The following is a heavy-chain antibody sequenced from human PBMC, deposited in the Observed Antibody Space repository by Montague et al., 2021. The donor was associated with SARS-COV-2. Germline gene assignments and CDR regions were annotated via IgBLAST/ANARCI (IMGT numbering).Heavy chain of an antibody. CDR3: ARAQNICFIANCVNYFDL. V-gene: IGHV4-59*01. J-gene: IGHJ4*02. D-gene: IGHD2-15*01. CDR2: IFYTGST. CDR1: GGSTGKYY. Sequence: SETLSLTCSVSGGSTGKYYWAGIRQTPGKELQWSGYIFYTGSTKFNPSLKSRVSMSLDTSKNHFSLRLSAVTAADTARYYCARAQNICFIANCVNYFDLWGLGALVTVSS.